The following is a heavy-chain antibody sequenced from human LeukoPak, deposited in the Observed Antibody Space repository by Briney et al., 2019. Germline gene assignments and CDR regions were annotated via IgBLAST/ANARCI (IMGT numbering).Heavy chain of an antibody. Sequence: SETLSLTCAVYGGSFSGYYWSWIRLPPGKGLEWIGEINHSGSTNYNPSLKSRVTISVDTSKNQFSLKLSSVTAADTAVYYCARGPSPHYYGSGSYFGFDYWGQGTLVTVSS. CDR1: GGSFSGYY. J-gene: IGHJ4*02. CDR2: INHSGST. V-gene: IGHV4-34*01. D-gene: IGHD3-10*01. CDR3: ARGPSPHYYGSGSYFGFDY.